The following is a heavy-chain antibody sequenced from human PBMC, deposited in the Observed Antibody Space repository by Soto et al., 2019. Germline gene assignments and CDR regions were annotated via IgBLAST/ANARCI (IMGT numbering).Heavy chain of an antibody. Sequence: QVQLVQSGAEVKKPGSSVRVSCKASGGTLSNYAFSWIRHAPGQGLEWMGVSTPIPMFGSPNYAQKFQGRLTITADKSTSTVYMELSSLRPEDSAVYYCARESHNIAVEPVTVLGPFTWFDPWGQGTLVTVSS. CDR1: GGTLSNYA. V-gene: IGHV1-69*06. J-gene: IGHJ5*02. CDR3: ARESHNIAVEPVTVLGPFTWFDP. CDR2: STPIPMFGSP. D-gene: IGHD2-2*01.